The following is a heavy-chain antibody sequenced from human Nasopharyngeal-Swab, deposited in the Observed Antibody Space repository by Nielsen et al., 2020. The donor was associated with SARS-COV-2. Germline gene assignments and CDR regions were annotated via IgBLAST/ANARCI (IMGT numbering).Heavy chain of an antibody. D-gene: IGHD6-13*01. CDR2: IHPDDGTT. CDR1: GYTFTRYY. Sequence: GESLKISCKASGYTFTRYYMHWVRQAPGQGLEWMGIIHPDDGTTSYAQKFQGRVTMTRDTSTGTVYMDLSSLRSEDTAVYYCARVLPFAAGGTSGKDVWGQGTTVTVSS. J-gene: IGHJ6*02. V-gene: IGHV1-46*01. CDR3: ARVLPFAAGGTSGKDV.